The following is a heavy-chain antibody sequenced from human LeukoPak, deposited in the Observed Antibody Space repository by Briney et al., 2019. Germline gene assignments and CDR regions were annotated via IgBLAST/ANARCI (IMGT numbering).Heavy chain of an antibody. CDR1: GYTFTTYG. CDR3: ARDVPVLLGGCLEWLTFLSSAFDI. D-gene: IGHD3-3*01. CDR2: ISAYNGNT. V-gene: IGHV1-18*01. Sequence: GASVKVSCKASGYTFTTYGIRWVRQAPGQGLEWMGWISAYNGNTNYAQKLQGRVTMTTDTSTSTAYMELRSLRSDDTAVYYCARDVPVLLGGCLEWLTFLSSAFDIWGQGTMVTVSS. J-gene: IGHJ3*02.